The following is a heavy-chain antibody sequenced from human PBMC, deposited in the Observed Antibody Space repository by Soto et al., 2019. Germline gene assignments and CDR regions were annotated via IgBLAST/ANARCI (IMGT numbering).Heavy chain of an antibody. J-gene: IGHJ6*02. V-gene: IGHV4-34*01. CDR3: APGGGYYGMDV. D-gene: IGHD2-15*01. CDR2: INHSGST. Sequence: SETLSLTCAVYGGSFSGYYWSWIRQPPGKGLEWIGEINHSGSTNYNPSLKSRVTISVDTSKNQFSLKLSSVTAADTAVYYCAPGGGYYGMDVWGQGTTVTVSS. CDR1: GGSFSGYY.